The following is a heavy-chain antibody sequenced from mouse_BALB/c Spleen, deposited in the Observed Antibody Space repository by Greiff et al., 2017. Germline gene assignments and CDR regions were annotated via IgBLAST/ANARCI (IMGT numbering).Heavy chain of an antibody. CDR1: GYAFTNYL. V-gene: IGHV1-54*01. Sequence: VKLQESGAELVRPGTSVKVSCKASGYAFTNYLIEWVKQRPGQGLEWIGVINPGSGGTNYNEKFKGKATLTADKSSSTAYMQLSSLTSDDSAVYFCARDGNFLYYAMDYWGQGTSVTVSS. CDR3: ARDGNFLYYAMDY. J-gene: IGHJ4*01. CDR2: INPGSGGT. D-gene: IGHD2-1*01.